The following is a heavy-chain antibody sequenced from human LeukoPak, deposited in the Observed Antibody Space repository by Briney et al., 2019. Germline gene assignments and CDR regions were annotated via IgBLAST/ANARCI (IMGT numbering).Heavy chain of an antibody. CDR1: GGSISSYY. V-gene: IGHV4-59*01. CDR2: IYYSVTT. J-gene: IGHJ6*02. Sequence: SETLSLTCTVSGGSISSYYWSWIRQPPGKGLEWIGYIYYSVTTNYNPSLKSRVTISVDTSKNQFSLKLSSVTAADTAVYYCATYNVDNYDTSDGMDVWGQGTSVTVSS. D-gene: IGHD3-22*01. CDR3: ATYNVDNYDTSDGMDV.